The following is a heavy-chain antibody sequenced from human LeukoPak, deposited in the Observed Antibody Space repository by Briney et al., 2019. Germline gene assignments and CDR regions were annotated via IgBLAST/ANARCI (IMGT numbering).Heavy chain of an antibody. V-gene: IGHV3-23*01. CDR3: AKDATNWVVAALGYNWFDP. CDR2: ISGSGGST. CDR1: GFTFSSYA. Sequence: GGSLRLSCAASGFTFSSYAMSWVRQAPGKGLEWVSAISGSGGSTYYADSVKGRFTISRDNSKNTLYLQMNSLRAEDTAVYYCAKDATNWVVAALGYNWFDPWGQGTLVTVSS. D-gene: IGHD2-15*01. J-gene: IGHJ5*02.